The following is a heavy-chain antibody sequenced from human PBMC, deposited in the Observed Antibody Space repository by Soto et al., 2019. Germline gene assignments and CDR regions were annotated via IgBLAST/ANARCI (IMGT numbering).Heavy chain of an antibody. D-gene: IGHD2-2*02. J-gene: IGHJ4*02. CDR2: ISYDGSNK. V-gene: IGHV3-30-3*01. CDR1: GFTFSSYA. Sequence: GGSLRLSCAASGFTFSSYAMHWVRQAPGKGLEWVAVISYDGSNKYYADSVKGRFTISRDNSKNTLYLQMNSLRAEDTAVYYCARPLTPGGSRYCSSTSCYIVIAAADYWGQGTLVTVSS. CDR3: ARPLTPGGSRYCSSTSCYIVIAAADY.